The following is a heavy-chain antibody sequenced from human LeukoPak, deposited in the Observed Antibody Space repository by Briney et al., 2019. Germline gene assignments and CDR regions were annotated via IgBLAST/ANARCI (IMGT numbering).Heavy chain of an antibody. Sequence: SETLSLTCTVSGGSISSYYWSWIRQPPGKGLEWIGYIYYSGSTNYNPSLKSRVTISVDTSKNQFFLKLSSVTAADTAVYYCARWITVTIVGSYYFDYWGQGTLVTVSS. J-gene: IGHJ4*02. D-gene: IGHD4-17*01. CDR3: ARWITVTIVGSYYFDY. CDR2: IYYSGST. V-gene: IGHV4-59*01. CDR1: GGSISSYY.